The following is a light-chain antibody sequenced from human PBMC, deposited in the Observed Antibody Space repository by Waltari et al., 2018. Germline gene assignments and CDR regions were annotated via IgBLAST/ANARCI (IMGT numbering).Light chain of an antibody. CDR3: QQYYSNPAT. V-gene: IGKV1-8*01. CDR1: KGISSY. J-gene: IGKJ1*01. CDR2: AAS. Sequence: IQMTQSPSSLSASTGDRVTITCRASKGISSYLAWYQQKPGKAPTVLIYAASTLQSGVPSRFSGSGSGTDFTLTISCLQSEDFAIYYCQQYYSNPATFGQGTKVEIK.